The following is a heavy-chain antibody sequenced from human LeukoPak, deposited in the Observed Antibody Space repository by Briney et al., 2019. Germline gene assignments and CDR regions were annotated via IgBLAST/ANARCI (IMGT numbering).Heavy chain of an antibody. CDR1: GFTFSSYA. J-gene: IGHJ4*02. V-gene: IGHV3-30-3*01. CDR2: ISYDGSNK. Sequence: GGSLRLSCAASGFTFSSYAMHWVRQAPGKGPEWVAVISYDGSNKYYADSVKGRFTISRDNSKNTLYLQMNSLRAEDTAVYYCARESDIAASGSLYYFDYWGQGTLVTVSS. D-gene: IGHD6-13*01. CDR3: ARESDIAASGSLYYFDY.